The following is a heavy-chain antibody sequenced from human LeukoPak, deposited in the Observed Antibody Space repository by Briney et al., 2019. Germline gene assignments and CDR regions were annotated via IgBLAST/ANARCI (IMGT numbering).Heavy chain of an antibody. CDR1: GFTFSSYS. V-gene: IGHV3-48*01. CDR2: ISSSSSTI. D-gene: IGHD4-17*01. J-gene: IGHJ4*02. CDR3: ARETGVDYGDYGYYFDY. Sequence: GGSLRLSCAASGFTFSSYSMNWVRQAPGKGLEWVSYISSSSSTIYYADSVKGRFTISRDNSKNTLYLQMNSLRAEDTAVYYCARETGVDYGDYGYYFDYWGQGTLVTVSS.